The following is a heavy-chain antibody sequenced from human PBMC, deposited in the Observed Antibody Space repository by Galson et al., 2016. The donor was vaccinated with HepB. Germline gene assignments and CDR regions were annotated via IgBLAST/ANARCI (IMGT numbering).Heavy chain of an antibody. V-gene: IGHV5-10-1*01. CDR3: ARQGESRGGRAAAAGTDY. CDR2: IAPSDSYT. CDR1: GYSFTTYW. Sequence: QSGAEVKKPGESLRISCKGSGYSFTTYWISWVRQMPGRGLEWVGRIAPSDSYTHYSPSFHGPVTISVDKSISPSYLQWSSLKASDAAMYFCARQGESRGGRAAAAGTDYWGQGTLVTVSS. J-gene: IGHJ4*02. D-gene: IGHD6-13*01.